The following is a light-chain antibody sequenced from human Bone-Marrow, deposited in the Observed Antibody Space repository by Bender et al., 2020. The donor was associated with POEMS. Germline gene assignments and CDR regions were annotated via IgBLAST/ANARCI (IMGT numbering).Light chain of an antibody. J-gene: IGLJ2*01. V-gene: IGLV3-21*01. CDR1: NFGSKS. CDR2: EDN. Sequence: SYVLTQPLSLSVAPGGTARLTCAGNNFGSKSVHWYQQKPGQSPKLVIYEDNKRPSGIPERFSGSNSGNTATLTIRGAQAMDEADYYCKVWDISAVVFGGGTKLTVL. CDR3: KVWDISAVV.